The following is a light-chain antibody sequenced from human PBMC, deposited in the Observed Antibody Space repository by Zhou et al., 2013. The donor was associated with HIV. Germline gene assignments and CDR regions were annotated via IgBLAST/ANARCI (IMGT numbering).Light chain of an antibody. CDR2: GAS. V-gene: IGKV3-20*01. CDR3: QQYGLSPRT. Sequence: EIVLTQSPGTLSLSPGERATLSCRASQSVSSNYLAWYQQRPGQAPRLLIYGASSRATGIPDRFRGSGSGTDFTLTINRLEPEDFAMYYCQQYGLSPRTFGQGTKVEIK. CDR1: QSVSSNY. J-gene: IGKJ1*01.